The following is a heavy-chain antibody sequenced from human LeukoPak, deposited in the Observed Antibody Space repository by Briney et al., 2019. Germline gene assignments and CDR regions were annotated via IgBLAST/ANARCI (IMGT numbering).Heavy chain of an antibody. CDR3: ARYYDSSGYYF. CDR1: GGTFSSSA. D-gene: IGHD3-22*01. Sequence: GASVKVSCKASGGTFSSSAISWVRQAPGQGLEWLGGIIPIFGSSNYAQNFQDRVTITADESTSTAYMELSSLRSEDTAVYYCARYYDSSGYYFWGQGTLVTVSS. CDR2: IIPIFGSS. V-gene: IGHV1-69*13. J-gene: IGHJ4*02.